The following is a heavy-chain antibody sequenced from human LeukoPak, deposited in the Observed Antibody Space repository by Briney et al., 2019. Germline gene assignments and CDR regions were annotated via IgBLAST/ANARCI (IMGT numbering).Heavy chain of an antibody. CDR2: IYYGET. CDR3: APSPGSGYFDY. Sequence: PSETLSLTCTVSGGSINSGTYHWGWIRLPPGKGLEFIATIYYGETSHNPSLKSRVAISVDTSKNQFSLKVESMTAADTAVYYCAPSPGSGYFDYWGQGTLVTVSS. CDR1: GGSINSGTYH. J-gene: IGHJ4*02. D-gene: IGHD6-19*01. V-gene: IGHV4-39*01.